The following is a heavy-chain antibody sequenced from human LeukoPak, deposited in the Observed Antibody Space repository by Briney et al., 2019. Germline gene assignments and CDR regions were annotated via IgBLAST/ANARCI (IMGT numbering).Heavy chain of an antibody. Sequence: PSQILSLTCTVSGGSISSGDYYWSWIRQPPGKGLEWIGYIYYSGSTYYNPSLKSRVTISVDTSKNQFSLKLSSVTAADTAVYYCARRRGYSYGNWFDPWGQGTLVTVSS. D-gene: IGHD5-18*01. CDR3: ARRRGYSYGNWFDP. CDR2: IYYSGST. V-gene: IGHV4-30-4*01. J-gene: IGHJ5*02. CDR1: GGSISSGDYY.